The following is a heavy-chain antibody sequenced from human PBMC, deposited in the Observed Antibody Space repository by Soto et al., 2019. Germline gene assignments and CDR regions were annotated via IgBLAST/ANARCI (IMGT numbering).Heavy chain of an antibody. D-gene: IGHD3-10*01. CDR1: GFTVSSNY. J-gene: IGHJ4*02. V-gene: IGHV3-66*01. Sequence: PGGSLRLSCAASGFTVSSNYMSWVRQAPGKGLEWVSVIYSGGSTYYADSVKGRFTISRDNSKNTLYLQMNSLRAEDTAVYYCARSRAARPLHYGSGTYYFDYWGQGTLVTVSS. CDR3: ARSRAARPLHYGSGTYYFDY. CDR2: IYSGGST.